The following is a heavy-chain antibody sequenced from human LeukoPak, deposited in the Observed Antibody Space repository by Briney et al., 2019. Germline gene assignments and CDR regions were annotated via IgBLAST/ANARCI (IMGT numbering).Heavy chain of an antibody. J-gene: IGHJ6*03. CDR1: GFTFSSYG. D-gene: IGHD6-6*01. Sequence: GGSLRLSCAASGFTFSSYGMHWVRQAPGKGLEWVAVIWYDGSNKYYADSVKGRFTISRDNSKNTLYLQMNSLRAEDTAVYYCARVVDSSSGYYYYYYMDVWGKGTTVTVSS. CDR2: IWYDGSNK. V-gene: IGHV3-33*01. CDR3: ARVVDSSSGYYYYYYMDV.